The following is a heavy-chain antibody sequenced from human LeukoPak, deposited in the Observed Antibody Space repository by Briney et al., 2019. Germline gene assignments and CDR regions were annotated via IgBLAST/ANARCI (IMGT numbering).Heavy chain of an antibody. J-gene: IGHJ6*03. Sequence: GESLKISCTGSGYIFTTHWIGWVRQMPGKGLEWMGIIYPGDSDTTYSPSFQGQVTFSADKSISTAYLQWSSLKASDTAMYYCARRKKSSSWGGYYYYYMDVWGKGTTVTVSS. CDR1: GYIFTTHW. CDR2: IYPGDSDT. CDR3: ARRKKSSSWGGYYYYYMDV. V-gene: IGHV5-51*01. D-gene: IGHD6-13*01.